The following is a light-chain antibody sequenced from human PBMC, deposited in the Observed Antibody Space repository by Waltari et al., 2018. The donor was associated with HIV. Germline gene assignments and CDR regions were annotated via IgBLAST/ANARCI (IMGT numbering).Light chain of an antibody. Sequence: QSVLTQPPSFSAAPGQRVTISCSGSSSNIGNNYVSWYQQLPGTAPKVLIYDNNKRPSGIPDRFSGSKSGTSATLGITGLQTGDEADYYCGAWDSSLSVVVSGGGTKLTVL. CDR3: GAWDSSLSVVV. J-gene: IGLJ2*01. CDR1: SSNIGNNY. V-gene: IGLV1-51*01. CDR2: DNN.